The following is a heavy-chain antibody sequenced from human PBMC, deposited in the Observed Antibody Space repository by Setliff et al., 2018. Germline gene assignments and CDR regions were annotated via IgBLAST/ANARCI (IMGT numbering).Heavy chain of an antibody. CDR3: ARGKIRITMIVVPTGGAFDI. J-gene: IGHJ3*02. V-gene: IGHV4-4*02. CDR2: IYHSGST. Sequence: SETLSLTCAVSGGSISSSNWWSWVRQPPGKGLEWIGEIYHSGSTNYNPSLKGRVTISVDTSKNQFSLKLSSVTAADTAVYYCARGKIRITMIVVPTGGAFDIWGQGTMVTVSS. CDR1: GGSISSSNW. D-gene: IGHD3-22*01.